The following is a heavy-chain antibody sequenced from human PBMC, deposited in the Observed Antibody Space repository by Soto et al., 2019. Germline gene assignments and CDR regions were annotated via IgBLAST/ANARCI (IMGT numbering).Heavy chain of an antibody. V-gene: IGHV3-9*01. J-gene: IGHJ6*02. CDR3: AKDWGAVAEGGMDV. CDR1: GFTFDDYA. Sequence: EVQLVESGGGLVQPGRSLRLSCAASGFTFDDYAMHWVRQAPGKGLEWVSGISWNSGSIGYADSVKGRFTISRDNAKNSLYLQMNSLRAEDTALYYCAKDWGAVAEGGMDVWGQGTTVTVSS. D-gene: IGHD6-19*01. CDR2: ISWNSGSI.